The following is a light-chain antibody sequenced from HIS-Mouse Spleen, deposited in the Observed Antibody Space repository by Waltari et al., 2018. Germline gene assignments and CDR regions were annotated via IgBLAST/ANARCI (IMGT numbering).Light chain of an antibody. Sequence: QSALTQPPSASGSPGQSVTISCTGTSSDVGGYNYVPWYQQHPGKAPKLMIYEVSKRPSGVPDRCSGSKSGNTASLTVSGLQAEDEADYYCSSYAGSNNYVVGTGTKVTVL. CDR3: SSYAGSNNYV. CDR2: EVS. J-gene: IGLJ1*01. CDR1: SSDVGGYNY. V-gene: IGLV2-8*01.